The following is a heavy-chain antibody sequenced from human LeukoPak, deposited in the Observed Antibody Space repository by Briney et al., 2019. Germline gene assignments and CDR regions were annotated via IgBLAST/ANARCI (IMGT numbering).Heavy chain of an antibody. J-gene: IGHJ4*01. V-gene: IGHV3-48*01. CDR3: ARDGVQAGTPFYFDF. CDR2: ISGSSTNV. D-gene: IGHD2-15*01. CDR1: GFIFGSYS. Sequence: QPGGSLRLSCSASGFIFGSYSMNWVRQAPGRGLQWVSYISGSSTNVFYSDSVKGRFTISRDNDENSLYLQMNSLRAEDTGVYFCARDGVQAGTPFYFDFWGQGALVTVSS.